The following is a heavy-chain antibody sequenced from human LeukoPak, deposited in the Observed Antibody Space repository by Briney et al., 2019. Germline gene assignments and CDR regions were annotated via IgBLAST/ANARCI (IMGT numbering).Heavy chain of an antibody. D-gene: IGHD2-21*02. Sequence: GGSLRLSCAASGFTFSSYSMNWVRQAPGKGLEWVSSISSSSSYIYYADSVKGRFTTSRDNAKNSLYLQMNSLRAEDTAVYYCARGGDFNWFDPWGQGTLVTVSS. V-gene: IGHV3-21*01. J-gene: IGHJ5*02. CDR1: GFTFSSYS. CDR2: ISSSSSYI. CDR3: ARGGDFNWFDP.